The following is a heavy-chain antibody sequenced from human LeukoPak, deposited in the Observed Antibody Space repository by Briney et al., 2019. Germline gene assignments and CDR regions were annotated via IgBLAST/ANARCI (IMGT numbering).Heavy chain of an antibody. CDR1: GFTFTSLP. Sequence: PGKSLRLSCAASGFTFTSLPLHWVRQAPGKGLEWVAVSSTHGSDEYYADSVKGRFTVFSGNSKKTVYLQMDSLGAEDTAVYHCAMDYYDSNGYSRGWDYWGQGTLVTVSS. CDR3: AMDYYDSNGYSRGWDY. D-gene: IGHD3-22*01. CDR2: SSTHGSDE. V-gene: IGHV3-30*04. J-gene: IGHJ4*02.